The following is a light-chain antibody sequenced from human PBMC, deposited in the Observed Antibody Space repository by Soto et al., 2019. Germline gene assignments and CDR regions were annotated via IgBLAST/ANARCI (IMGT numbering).Light chain of an antibody. V-gene: IGKV1-12*01. CDR2: AAS. Sequence: DIQMTQYTSSVAASIGDRVTITCRASQGIRNWLAWYQQTPGKAPELLIYAASSLQSGVPSRFSGSGSGTDFTLTISSLQPEDFATYYCLQDYIFPRTFGGGTKVDIK. CDR3: LQDYIFPRT. J-gene: IGKJ4*01. CDR1: QGIRNW.